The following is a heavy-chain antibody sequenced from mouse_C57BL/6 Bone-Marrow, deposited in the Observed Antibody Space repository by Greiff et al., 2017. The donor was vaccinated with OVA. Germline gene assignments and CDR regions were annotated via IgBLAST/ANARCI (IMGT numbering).Heavy chain of an antibody. D-gene: IGHD2-3*01. J-gene: IGHJ1*03. CDR2: IRSKSNNYAT. Sequence: EVKLVESGGGLVQPKGSLKLSCAASGFSFNTYAMNWVRQAPGKGLEWVARIRSKSNNYATYYADSVKDRFTISRDDSKSMLYLQMNNLNTTDTALSYFVCHDVYWYFDVWGTGTTVTVSS. CDR3: VCHDVYWYFDV. CDR1: GFSFNTYA. V-gene: IGHV10-1*01.